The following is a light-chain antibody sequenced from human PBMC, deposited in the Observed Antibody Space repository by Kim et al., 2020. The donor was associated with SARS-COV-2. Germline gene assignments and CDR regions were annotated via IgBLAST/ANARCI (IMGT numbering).Light chain of an antibody. Sequence: SLSPGERATHSCRASQSVSSYLAWYQQKPGQAPRLLIYDASNRATGIPARFSGSGSGTDFTLTISSLEPEDFAVYYCQQRSNWPTFGQGTRLEIK. CDR1: QSVSSY. CDR3: QQRSNWPT. CDR2: DAS. V-gene: IGKV3-11*01. J-gene: IGKJ5*01.